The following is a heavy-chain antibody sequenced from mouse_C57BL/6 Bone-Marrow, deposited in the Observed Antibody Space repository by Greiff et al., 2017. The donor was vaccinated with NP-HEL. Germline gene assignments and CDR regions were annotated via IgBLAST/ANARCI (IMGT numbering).Heavy chain of an antibody. D-gene: IGHD2-10*02. CDR1: GFTFSSYG. CDR3: ARLYGSRRRWYFDV. Sequence: EVKLVESGGDLVKPGGSLKLSCAASGFTFSSYGMSWVRQTPDKRLEWVATISSGGSYTYYPDSVKGRFTISRDNAKNTLYLQMSSLKSEDTAMYYCARLYGSRRRWYFDVWGTGTTVTVSS. V-gene: IGHV5-6*01. J-gene: IGHJ1*03. CDR2: ISSGGSYT.